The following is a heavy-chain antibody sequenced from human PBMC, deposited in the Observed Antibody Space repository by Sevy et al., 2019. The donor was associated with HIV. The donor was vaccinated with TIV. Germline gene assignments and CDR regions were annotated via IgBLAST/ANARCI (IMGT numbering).Heavy chain of an antibody. Sequence: GGSLRLSCEASGFTFSDYTMTWVRQAPGKGLEWVSSMSSSITYTYYADSLKGRFTISRDNAKSSLYLQMNSLRAEDTGVYYCARDGGFIERASIDYWGQGTLVTVSS. V-gene: IGHV3-21*03. CDR1: GFTFSDYT. CDR3: ARDGGFIERASIDY. CDR2: MSSSITYT. D-gene: IGHD1-26*01. J-gene: IGHJ4*02.